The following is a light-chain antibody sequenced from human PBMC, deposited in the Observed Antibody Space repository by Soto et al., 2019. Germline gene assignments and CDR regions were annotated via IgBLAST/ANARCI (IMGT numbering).Light chain of an antibody. CDR1: QTISSS. J-gene: IGKJ1*01. CDR2: KAS. CDR3: QHYNSYSEA. V-gene: IGKV1-5*03. Sequence: DIQVTQSASTLSASLGDRVTITWRASQTISSSLAWFQQKPGKAPKLLIYKASSLESGVPSRFSGSGSGTEFTLTISSLQPDDFATYYCQHYNSYSEAFGQGTKVDIK.